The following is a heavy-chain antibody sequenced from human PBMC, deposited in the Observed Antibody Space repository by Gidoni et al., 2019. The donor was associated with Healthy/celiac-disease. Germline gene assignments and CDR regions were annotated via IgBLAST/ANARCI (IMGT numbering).Heavy chain of an antibody. CDR1: GFTFSSHS. D-gene: IGHD3-22*01. V-gene: IGHV3-21*01. CDR2: ISSSSSYI. J-gene: IGHJ3*02. Sequence: EVQLVESGGGLVQPGGSLRLSCAASGFTFSSHSMNWVRPAPGKGLEWVSSISSSSSYIYYADSVKGRFTISRDNAKNSLYLQINSLRAEDTAVYYCARAAYYYDSSGYYSDDAFDIWGQGTMVTVSS. CDR3: ARAAYYYDSSGYYSDDAFDI.